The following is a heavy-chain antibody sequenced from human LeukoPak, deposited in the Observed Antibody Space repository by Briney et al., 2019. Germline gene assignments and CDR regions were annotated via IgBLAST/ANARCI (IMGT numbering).Heavy chain of an antibody. V-gene: IGHV7-4-1*02. Sequence: GASVKVSCKASGYTFTSYAMNWVRQAPGQGLEWMGWINTNTGNPTYAQGFTGRFVFSLDTSVSTAYLQISSLKAEDTAVYYCASGFGEIILGRDDAFDIWGQGTMVTVSS. D-gene: IGHD3-10*01. CDR2: INTNTGNP. J-gene: IGHJ3*02. CDR3: ASGFGEIILGRDDAFDI. CDR1: GYTFTSYA.